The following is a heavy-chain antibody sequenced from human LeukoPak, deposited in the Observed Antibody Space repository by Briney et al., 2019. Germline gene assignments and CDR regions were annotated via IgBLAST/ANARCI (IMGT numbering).Heavy chain of an antibody. CDR2: INSDGSST. CDR1: GFTFSSYW. Sequence: GGSLRLSCAASGFTFSSYWMHWVRQAPGKGLVWVSRINSDGSSTSYADSVKGRFTISRDNAKNTLYLQMNSLRAEDTAVYYCARAGKLLWFGELLKGGNWFDPWGQGTLVTVSS. D-gene: IGHD3-10*01. CDR3: ARAGKLLWFGELLKGGNWFDP. J-gene: IGHJ5*02. V-gene: IGHV3-74*01.